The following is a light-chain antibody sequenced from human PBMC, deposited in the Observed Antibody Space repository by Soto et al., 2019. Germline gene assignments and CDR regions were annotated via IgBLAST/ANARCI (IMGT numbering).Light chain of an antibody. CDR2: EAS. Sequence: GDRVPLPCRASQSLSSSLAWYQQKPGKAPNLLIYEASSLESGVPARFSGSGSGTDFTLTISSLEPEDFAVYYCQQRSNWPLTFGQGTRLEIK. CDR1: QSLSSS. CDR3: QQRSNWPLT. J-gene: IGKJ5*01. V-gene: IGKV1-5*01.